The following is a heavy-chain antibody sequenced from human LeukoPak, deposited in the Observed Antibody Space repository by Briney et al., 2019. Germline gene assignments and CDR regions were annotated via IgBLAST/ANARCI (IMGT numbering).Heavy chain of an antibody. J-gene: IGHJ4*02. CDR3: ARDRYCSSTSCRYLFDY. CDR1: GIMFSDEY. Sequence: GGSLRLSCAASGIMFSDEYMSWIRQAPGKGLEWVSYISKTGNSIVYADSVKGRFTISRDNAKNPLYLQMNSLRAEDTAVYYCARDRYCSSTSCRYLFDYWGQGTLVTVSS. D-gene: IGHD2-2*01. CDR2: ISKTGNSI. V-gene: IGHV3-11*04.